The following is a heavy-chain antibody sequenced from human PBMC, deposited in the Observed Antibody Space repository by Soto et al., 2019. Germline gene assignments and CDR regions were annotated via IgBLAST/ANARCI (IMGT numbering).Heavy chain of an antibody. V-gene: IGHV4-59*01. CDR2: IYDSGST. Sequence: SETLSLTCTVSGDSINNYYWTWIRQPPGKGLEWIGYIYDSGSTSYNPSLKSRLTISVDTSKNQFSLKLKSVTAADTAVYYCARGTKYYYQGMDVWGQGTTVTVS. CDR1: GDSINNYY. J-gene: IGHJ6*02. CDR3: ARGTKYYYQGMDV.